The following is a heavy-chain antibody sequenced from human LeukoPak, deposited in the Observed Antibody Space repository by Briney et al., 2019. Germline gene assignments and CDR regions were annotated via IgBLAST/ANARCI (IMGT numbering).Heavy chain of an antibody. J-gene: IGHJ6*03. D-gene: IGHD2-15*01. Sequence: SETLSLTCSVSGGAITSHYWTWIRQSPVKELEWIGDISNSRSTSYNPSLKSRVTISIDTSKNQFSLKLSSVTAADTAVYYCGRDALVGYFSYYYMDVWGKGTTVTASS. CDR1: GGAITSHY. V-gene: IGHV4-59*11. CDR3: GRDALVGYFSYYYMDV. CDR2: ISNSRST.